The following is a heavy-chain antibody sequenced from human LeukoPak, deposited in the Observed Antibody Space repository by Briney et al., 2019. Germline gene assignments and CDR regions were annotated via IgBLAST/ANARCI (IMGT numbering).Heavy chain of an antibody. Sequence: SETLSLTCTVSDGSISSSSYYWGWIRQPPGKGLEWIGSIYYSGSTYYNPSLKSRVTISVDTSKNQFSLKLRSVTAADTAVYYCARHVTISGPYDASDIWGQGTMVTVSP. CDR3: ARHVTISGPYDASDI. D-gene: IGHD5-24*01. CDR1: DGSISSSSYY. CDR2: IYYSGST. V-gene: IGHV4-39*01. J-gene: IGHJ3*02.